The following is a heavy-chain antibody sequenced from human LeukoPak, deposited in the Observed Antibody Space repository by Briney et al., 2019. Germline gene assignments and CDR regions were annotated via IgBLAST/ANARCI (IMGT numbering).Heavy chain of an antibody. V-gene: IGHV4-34*01. CDR3: ARHNLVNYYDSSGYYLDY. J-gene: IGHJ4*02. CDR2: INHSGST. CDR1: GGSFSGYY. D-gene: IGHD3-22*01. Sequence: PSETLSLTCAVYGGSFSGYYWSWIRQPPGKGLEWIGEINHSGSTNYNPSLKSRVTISVDTSKNQFSLKLSSVTAADTAVYYCARHNLVNYYDSSGYYLDYWGQGTLVTVSS.